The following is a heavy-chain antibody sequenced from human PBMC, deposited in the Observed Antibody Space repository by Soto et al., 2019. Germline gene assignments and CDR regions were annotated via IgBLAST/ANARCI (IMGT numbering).Heavy chain of an antibody. J-gene: IGHJ6*03. CDR3: ARHYYGSGSYYNGSYYYYMDV. D-gene: IGHD3-10*01. CDR2: IYPGDSDT. Sequence: PGESLKISCKGSGYSFTSYWIGWVRQMPGKGLEWMGIIYPGDSDTRYSPSFQGQVTISADKSISTAYLQWSSLKASDTAMYYCARHYYGSGSYYNGSYYYYMDVWGKGTTVPVSS. CDR1: GYSFTSYW. V-gene: IGHV5-51*01.